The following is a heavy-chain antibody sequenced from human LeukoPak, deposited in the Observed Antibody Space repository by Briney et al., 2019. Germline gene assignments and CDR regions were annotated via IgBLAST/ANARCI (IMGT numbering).Heavy chain of an antibody. Sequence: GRSLRLSCAASGFTFSSYAMHWVRQAPGKGLEWVAVISYGGSNKYYADSVKGRFTISRDNSKNTLYLQMNSLRAEDTAVYYCARFGTTGTTQYGMDVWGKGTTVTVSS. CDR1: GFTFSSYA. V-gene: IGHV3-30*04. D-gene: IGHD1-1*01. CDR2: ISYGGSNK. J-gene: IGHJ6*04. CDR3: ARFGTTGTTQYGMDV.